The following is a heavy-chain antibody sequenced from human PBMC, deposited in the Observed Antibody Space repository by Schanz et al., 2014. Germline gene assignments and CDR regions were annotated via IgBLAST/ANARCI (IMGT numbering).Heavy chain of an antibody. V-gene: IGHV3-64D*06. D-gene: IGHD1-26*01. CDR1: GFTFSEYA. CDR3: ARSPHYRERKQRSARPTTTNL. CDR2: ITSDGGGT. Sequence: EVQLVESGGGLVQPGGSLIISCSASGFTFSEYALHWVRQAPGKGLEYVSAITSDGGGTYYADSVKGRFIISRDTSRNMLFLQMSSLTSDDTAVYYCARSPHYRERKQRSARPTTTNLWGQGTLVTVFS. J-gene: IGHJ4*02.